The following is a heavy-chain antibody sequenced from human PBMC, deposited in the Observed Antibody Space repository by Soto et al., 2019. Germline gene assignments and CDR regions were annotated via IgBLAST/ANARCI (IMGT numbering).Heavy chain of an antibody. Sequence: SETLSLTCSVSGGSISSDNYYWGWIRQTPGKGLEWIGAINHRGRTYNPSLESRVTMSVDTSKNQFSLKLSSVTAADTAVYYCARDGFCTSTNCRMGNWFDPWGQGTLVTVSS. D-gene: IGHD2-2*03. V-gene: IGHV4-39*07. CDR1: GGSISSDNYY. CDR3: ARDGFCTSTNCRMGNWFDP. CDR2: INHRGRT. J-gene: IGHJ5*02.